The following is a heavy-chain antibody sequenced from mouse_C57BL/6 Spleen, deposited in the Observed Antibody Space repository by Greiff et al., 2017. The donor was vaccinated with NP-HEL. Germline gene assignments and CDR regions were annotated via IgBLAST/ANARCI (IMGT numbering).Heavy chain of an antibody. CDR3: ARWSSIYAMDY. J-gene: IGHJ4*01. CDR2: ISYSGST. D-gene: IGHD1-1*01. CDR1: GYSFTSDY. Sequence: VQLKESGPGLAKPSQTLYLTCSATGYSFTSDYWNWIRKFPGNKLEYMGYISYSGSTYYNPSLKSRISITRDTSKNQYYLQLNSVTTEDTATYYCARWSSIYAMDYWGQGTSVTVSS. V-gene: IGHV3-8*01.